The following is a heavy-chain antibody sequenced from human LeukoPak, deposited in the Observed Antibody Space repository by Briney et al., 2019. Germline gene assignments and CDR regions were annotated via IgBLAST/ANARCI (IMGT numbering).Heavy chain of an antibody. CDR2: ISSSGSTI. V-gene: IGHV3-48*03. Sequence: GGSLRLSCAASGFTFSSYDMSWVRQAPGKGLEWVSYISSSGSTIYYADSVKGRFTISRDNAKNSLYLQMNSLRAEDTAVYYCARTLSPADDYWGQGTLVTVSS. J-gene: IGHJ4*02. CDR3: ARTLSPADDY. CDR1: GFTFSSYD. D-gene: IGHD2-2*01.